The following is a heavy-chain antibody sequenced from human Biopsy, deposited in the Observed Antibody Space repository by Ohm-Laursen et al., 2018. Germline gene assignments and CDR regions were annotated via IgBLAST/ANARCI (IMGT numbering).Heavy chain of an antibody. D-gene: IGHD4-23*01. J-gene: IGHJ4*02. V-gene: IGHV4-59*11. CDR3: ARESNDFGGLYFPR. CDR2: ISYTGYT. Sequence: SQTLSLTCTVSGGSFSGRYWSWIRQPPGKGLEWIGHISYTGYTSYNASLKSRVPISVDTSRNHFSLRLSSLTAADTAVYYCARESNDFGGLYFPRWGQGTLLTVSS. CDR1: GGSFSGRY.